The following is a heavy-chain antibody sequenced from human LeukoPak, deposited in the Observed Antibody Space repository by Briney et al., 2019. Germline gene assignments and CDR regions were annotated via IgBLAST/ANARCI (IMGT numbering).Heavy chain of an antibody. V-gene: IGHV3-30*02. D-gene: IGHD3-3*01. Sequence: GGSLRLSCAASGFTFSNYGIHWVRQAPGKGLEWVAFIRYDGTNKYYADSVKGRFTISRDNSKNTLYLQMNSLRAEDTAVYYCAKDWTMFGVGYFDYWGQGTLVTVSS. J-gene: IGHJ4*02. CDR2: IRYDGTNK. CDR1: GFTFSNYG. CDR3: AKDWTMFGVGYFDY.